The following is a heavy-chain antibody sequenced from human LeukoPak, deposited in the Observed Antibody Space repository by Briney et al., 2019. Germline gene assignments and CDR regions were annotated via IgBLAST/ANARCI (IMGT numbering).Heavy chain of an antibody. D-gene: IGHD3-10*01. Sequence: PGGSLRLSCAASGFTFSSYAMHWVRQAPGKGLEWVAVISYDGSNKYYADSVKGRFTISRDNSKNTLYLQMNSLRAEDTAVFYCARDYGSGSYSNLGGFDYWGQGTLVTVSS. CDR1: GFTFSSYA. CDR2: ISYDGSNK. V-gene: IGHV3-30-3*01. CDR3: ARDYGSGSYSNLGGFDY. J-gene: IGHJ4*02.